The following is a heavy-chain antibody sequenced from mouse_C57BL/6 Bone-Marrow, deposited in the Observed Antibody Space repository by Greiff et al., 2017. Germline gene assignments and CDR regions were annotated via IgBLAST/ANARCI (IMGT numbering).Heavy chain of an antibody. CDR1: GYSITSGYY. CDR2: ISYDGSN. V-gene: IGHV3-6*01. J-gene: IGHJ3*01. CDR3: ARGKGAWFAY. Sequence: EVKLQESGPGLVKPSQSLSLTCSVTGYSITSGYYWNWIRQFPGNKLEWMGYISYDGSNNYNPSLKNRISITRDTSKNQFFLNLNSVTTEDTATYYCARGKGAWFAYWGQGTLVTVSA.